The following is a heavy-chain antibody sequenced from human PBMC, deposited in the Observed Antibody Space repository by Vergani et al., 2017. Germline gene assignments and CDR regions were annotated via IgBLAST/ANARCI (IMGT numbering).Heavy chain of an antibody. D-gene: IGHD3-22*01. J-gene: IGHJ4*02. Sequence: QVQLVQSGAEVKKPGSSVKVSCKASGGTFSSYAISWVRQAPGQGLEWMGGIIPIFGTANYAQKFKGRVTITADESTSTAYMELSSLRSEDTAGYYCARGGSYYYDSSGYKRTPFDYWGQGTLVTVSS. CDR3: ARGGSYYYDSSGYKRTPFDY. V-gene: IGHV1-69*01. CDR1: GGTFSSYA. CDR2: IIPIFGTA.